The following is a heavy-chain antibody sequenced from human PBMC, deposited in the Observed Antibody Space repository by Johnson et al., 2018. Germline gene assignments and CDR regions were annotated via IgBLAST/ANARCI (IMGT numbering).Heavy chain of an antibody. CDR2: ISGGGGST. V-gene: IGHV3-23*04. CDR1: GFTFTSYA. J-gene: IGHJ6*02. CDR3: AKSIGVAGGSYYYYGMDV. Sequence: EVQLVESGGGLVQPGGSLRLSCTASGFTFTSYAMTWVRQAPGKGLEWVSVISGGGGSTYDADSVKGRFTISRDNSKTTLFLQMNSLRAVDTAVYYCAKSIGVAGGSYYYYGMDVWGQGTTVTVPS. D-gene: IGHD6-19*01.